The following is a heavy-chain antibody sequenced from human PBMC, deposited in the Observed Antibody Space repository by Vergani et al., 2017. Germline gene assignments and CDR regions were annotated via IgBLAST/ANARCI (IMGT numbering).Heavy chain of an antibody. J-gene: IGHJ4*02. CDR3: AGGITMVRGVTDGGVSY. V-gene: IGHV4-4*02. CDR1: GGSISSSNW. D-gene: IGHD3-10*01. Sequence: QVQLQESGPGLVKPSGTLSLTCAVSGGSISSSNWWSWVRQPPGKGLEWIGEIYHSGSTNYNPSLKSRVTISVDKSKNQFSLKLSSVTAAGTAVYYCAGGITMVRGVTDGGVSYWGQGTLVTVSS. CDR2: IYHSGST.